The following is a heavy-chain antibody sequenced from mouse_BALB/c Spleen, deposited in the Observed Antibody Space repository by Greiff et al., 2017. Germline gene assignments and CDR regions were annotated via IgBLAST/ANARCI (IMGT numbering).Heavy chain of an antibody. V-gene: IGHV14-3*02. CDR2: IDPANGNT. D-gene: IGHD1-1*01. J-gene: IGHJ1*01. CDR3: AREYYYGSRGYFDV. Sequence: VQLKESGAELVKPGASVKLSCTASGFNIKDTYMHWVKQRPEQGLEWIGRIDPANGNTKYDPKFQGKATITADTSSNTAYLQLSSLTSEDTAVYYCAREYYYGSRGYFDVWGAGTTVTVSS. CDR1: GFNIKDTY.